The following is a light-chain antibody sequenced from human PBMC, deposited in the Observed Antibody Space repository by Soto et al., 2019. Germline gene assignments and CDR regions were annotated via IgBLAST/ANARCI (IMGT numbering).Light chain of an antibody. CDR3: QQYKDRPGT. Sequence: EIMMTQSPATLSVSPGERVTLSCRASQSVSSNLAWFQQKPGQAPRLLIYGASTRATGIPPTFSGSGSGTEFTLTISSLQSEDFAVYYWQQYKDRPGTFGQGTKVEIK. CDR1: QSVSSN. CDR2: GAS. V-gene: IGKV3-15*01. J-gene: IGKJ1*01.